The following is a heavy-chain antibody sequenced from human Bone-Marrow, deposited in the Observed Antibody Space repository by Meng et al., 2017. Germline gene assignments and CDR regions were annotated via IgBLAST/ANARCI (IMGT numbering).Heavy chain of an antibody. CDR3: ARVQSNYYDRTGYYPRWFDY. V-gene: IGHV3-66*02. CDR2: LYTGGGT. J-gene: IGHJ4*02. D-gene: IGHD3-22*01. CDR1: GFSVSDNY. Sequence: GESLKISCAASGFSVSDNYMTWVRQAPGKGLEWVSILYTGGGTSYADSVKGRFTVSRDNSKNTLYLQMNSLRPEDTAVYYCARVQSNYYDRTGYYPRWFDYWGQGTLVTVSS.